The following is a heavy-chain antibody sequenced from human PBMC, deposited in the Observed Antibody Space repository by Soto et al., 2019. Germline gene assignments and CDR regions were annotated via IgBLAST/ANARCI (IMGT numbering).Heavy chain of an antibody. CDR3: VRGVGATTYYYYYYMDV. CDR2: INPNSGGT. V-gene: IGHV1-2*04. Sequence: ASVKVSCKASGYTFTGYYMHWVRQAPGQGLEWMGWINPNSGGTNYAQKFQGWVTMTRDTSISTAYMELSRLRSDDTAVYYCVRGVGATTYYYYYYMDVWGKGTTVTVSS. CDR1: GYTFTGYY. J-gene: IGHJ6*03. D-gene: IGHD1-26*01.